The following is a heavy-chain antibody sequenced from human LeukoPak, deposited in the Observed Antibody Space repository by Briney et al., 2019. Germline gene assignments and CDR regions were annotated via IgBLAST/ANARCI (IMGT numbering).Heavy chain of an antibody. Sequence: GGSLRLSCAASGFSFSDYYMSWIRQTPGKGLEWVSYISSSGSAIFYADSVKGRFIISRDNAKNSLFLQMNSLKTEDTAVYYCITPLPYSAQGGQGTLVTVSS. D-gene: IGHD2-21*01. V-gene: IGHV3-11*01. CDR1: GFSFSDYY. CDR3: ITPLPYSAQ. CDR2: ISSSGSAI. J-gene: IGHJ4*02.